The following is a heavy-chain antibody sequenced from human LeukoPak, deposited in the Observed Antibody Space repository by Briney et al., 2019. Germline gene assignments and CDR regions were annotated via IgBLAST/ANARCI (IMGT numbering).Heavy chain of an antibody. CDR2: GRWNSGSI. Sequence: SLRLSWAASGLTFDDYANHLGRQAPGKGVGWVSGGRWNSGSIGYADSVKGRFTISRDNAKTSLYLQMNSLRTEDTALYYCAKAKGAVADKDAFDIWGQGTMVTVSS. CDR1: GLTFDDYA. D-gene: IGHD6-19*01. CDR3: AKAKGAVADKDAFDI. J-gene: IGHJ3*02. V-gene: IGHV3-9*01.